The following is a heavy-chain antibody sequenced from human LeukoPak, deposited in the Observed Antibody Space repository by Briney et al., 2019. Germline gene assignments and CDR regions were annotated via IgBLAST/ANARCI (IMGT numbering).Heavy chain of an antibody. V-gene: IGHV3-74*01. Sequence: PGGSLRLSCAASGFTFSSYWMHWVRQVPGKGLVWVSRINTDKSTTSYADSVKGRFTISRDNVKNTLYLQMNSLRAEDTAVYYCARVAVGEYYFDYWGQGTLVTVSS. J-gene: IGHJ4*02. D-gene: IGHD6-19*01. CDR3: ARVAVGEYYFDY. CDR1: GFTFSSYW. CDR2: INTDKSTT.